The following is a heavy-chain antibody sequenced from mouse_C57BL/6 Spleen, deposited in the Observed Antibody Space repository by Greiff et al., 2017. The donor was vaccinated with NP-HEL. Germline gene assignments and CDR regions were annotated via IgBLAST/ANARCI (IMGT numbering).Heavy chain of an antibody. CDR3: ARRSGYDTWFAY. J-gene: IGHJ3*01. CDR1: GYAFSSSW. CDR2: IYPGDGDT. Sequence: VQLQQSGPELVKPGASVKISCKASGYAFSSSWMNWVKQRPGKGLEWIGRIYPGDGDTNYNGKFKGKATLTADKSSSTAYMQLSSLTSEDSAVYFCARRSGYDTWFAYWGQGTLVTVSA. V-gene: IGHV1-82*01. D-gene: IGHD2-2*01.